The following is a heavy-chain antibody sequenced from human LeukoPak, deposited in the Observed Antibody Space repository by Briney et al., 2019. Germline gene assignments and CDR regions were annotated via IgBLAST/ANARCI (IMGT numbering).Heavy chain of an antibody. CDR2: ISYDGSNK. J-gene: IGHJ4*01. Sequence: PGRSLRLSCAASGFTFSSYAMHWVRQAPGKGLEWVAVISYDGSNKYYADSVKGRFTISRDNAKNSLYLQMNSLRVEDTAVYYCGKSEVTIPDSHWGQGTPVTVSS. D-gene: IGHD2-21*02. CDR3: GKSEVTIPDSH. V-gene: IGHV3-30-3*01. CDR1: GFTFSSYA.